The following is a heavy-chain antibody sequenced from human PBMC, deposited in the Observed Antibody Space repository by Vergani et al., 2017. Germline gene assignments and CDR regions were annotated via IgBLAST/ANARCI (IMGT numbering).Heavy chain of an antibody. CDR2: IRGKAYGGTT. J-gene: IGHJ3*02. Sequence: EVQLVESGGGLVQPGRSLRLSCTASGFTFGDYAMSWVRQAPGKGLEWVGFIRGKAYGGTTEYAASVKGRFTISRDDSKSIAYLQMNSLKTEDTAVYYCTRTMYSSSWRFDAFDIWGQGTMVTVSS. CDR1: GFTFGDYA. D-gene: IGHD6-13*01. V-gene: IGHV3-49*04. CDR3: TRTMYSSSWRFDAFDI.